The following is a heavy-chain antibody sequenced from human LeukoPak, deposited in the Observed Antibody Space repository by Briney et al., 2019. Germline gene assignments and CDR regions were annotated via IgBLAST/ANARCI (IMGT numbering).Heavy chain of an antibody. Sequence: VASVKVSCKASGYTFSSYAMSWVRQAPGKGLEWVSAISGSGGGTYYADSVKGRFTISRDNSKNTLYLQMNSLRAEDTAVYYCANSGTDAFDIWGQGTMVTVSS. J-gene: IGHJ3*02. D-gene: IGHD2-15*01. CDR1: GYTFSSYA. CDR3: ANSGTDAFDI. CDR2: ISGSGGGT. V-gene: IGHV3-23*01.